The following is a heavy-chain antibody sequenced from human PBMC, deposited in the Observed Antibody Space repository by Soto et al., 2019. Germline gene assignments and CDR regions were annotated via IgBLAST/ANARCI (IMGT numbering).Heavy chain of an antibody. Sequence: EVQLLESGGGLVQPGGSLRLSCAASGFTFSSYAMSWVRQAPGKGLEWVSAISGSGGSTYYADSVKGRFTISRDNSKNMLYLQMNSLRAEDTAVYYCAKGRITIFGVVIPFDYWGQGTLVTVSS. V-gene: IGHV3-23*01. CDR2: ISGSGGST. J-gene: IGHJ4*02. CDR1: GFTFSSYA. D-gene: IGHD3-3*01. CDR3: AKGRITIFGVVIPFDY.